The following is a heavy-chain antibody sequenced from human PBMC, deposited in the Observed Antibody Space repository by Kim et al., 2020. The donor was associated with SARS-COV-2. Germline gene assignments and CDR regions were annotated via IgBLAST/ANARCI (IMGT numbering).Heavy chain of an antibody. D-gene: IGHD2-15*01. Sequence: SVKVSCKASGGTFSSYAISWVRQAPGQGLEWMGGIIPIFGTANYAQKFQGRVTITADESTSTAYMELSSLRSEDTAVYYCAGTYCSGGSCYHSSDYYYYGMDVWGQGTTVTVSS. J-gene: IGHJ6*02. CDR1: GGTFSSYA. V-gene: IGHV1-69*13. CDR2: IIPIFGTA. CDR3: AGTYCSGGSCYHSSDYYYYGMDV.